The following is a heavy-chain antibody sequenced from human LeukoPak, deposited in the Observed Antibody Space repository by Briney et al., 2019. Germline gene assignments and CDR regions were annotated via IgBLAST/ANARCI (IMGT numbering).Heavy chain of an antibody. CDR2: INHSGST. V-gene: IGHV4-34*01. D-gene: IGHD1-7*01. CDR3: ARHTWAGTAYFYYYMDV. CDR1: GGSFSGYY. J-gene: IGHJ6*03. Sequence: SETLSLTCAVYGGSFSGYYWSWIRQPPGKGLEWIGEINHSGSTNYNPSLKSRVTISVDTSKNQFSLRLSSVTAADMAVYYCARHTWAGTAYFYYYMDVWGKGTTVSVSS.